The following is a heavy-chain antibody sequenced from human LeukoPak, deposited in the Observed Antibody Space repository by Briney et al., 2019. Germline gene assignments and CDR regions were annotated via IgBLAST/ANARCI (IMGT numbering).Heavy chain of an antibody. Sequence: GGSLRLSCVASGFTFTSYAMSWVGQAPGTGLEGISAISANGRSTYHADSVKGRFTISRDISKNTLYLQMNSLRAEDTAVYYCAKVAGSSGYYPDFWGQGTLVTVSS. CDR1: GFTFTSYA. V-gene: IGHV3-23*01. CDR3: AKVAGSSGYYPDF. D-gene: IGHD3-22*01. J-gene: IGHJ4*02. CDR2: ISANGRST.